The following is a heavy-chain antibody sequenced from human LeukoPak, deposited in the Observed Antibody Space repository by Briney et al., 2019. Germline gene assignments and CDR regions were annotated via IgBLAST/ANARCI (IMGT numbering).Heavy chain of an antibody. V-gene: IGHV3-7*03. CDR1: GFTFSSFW. CDR2: INQDGSGK. CDR3: AKEKYSSSSGAFDI. D-gene: IGHD6-6*01. J-gene: IGHJ3*02. Sequence: SGGSLRLSCAASGFTFSSFWMSWVRQAPGKGLEWVANINQDGSGKYFVDSVKGRFTISRDNAKNSLYLQMNSLRAEDTAVYYCAKEKYSSSSGAFDIWGQGTMVTVSS.